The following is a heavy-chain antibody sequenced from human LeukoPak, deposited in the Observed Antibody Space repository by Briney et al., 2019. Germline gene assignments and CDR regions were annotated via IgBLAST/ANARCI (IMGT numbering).Heavy chain of an antibody. V-gene: IGHV3-66*01. CDR2: IYSGGTT. CDR3: ARYSYYSESSGYAFDI. CDR1: EFTISRNY. Sequence: GGSLRLSCAASEFTISRNYMNWVRQAPGKGLEWVSVIYSGGTTYYADSVKGRFSISRDNSKNTLYLQMNSLRAEDTAVYYCARYSYYSESSGYAFDIWGQGTMVTVSS. D-gene: IGHD3-22*01. J-gene: IGHJ3*02.